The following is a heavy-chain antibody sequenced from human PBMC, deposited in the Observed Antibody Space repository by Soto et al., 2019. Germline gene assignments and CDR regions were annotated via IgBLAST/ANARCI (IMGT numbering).Heavy chain of an antibody. V-gene: IGHV1-18*01. CDR1: GYTFTSYG. Sequence: ASVKVSCKASGYTFTSYGISWVRQAPGQGLEWMGWISAYNGNTNYAQKLQGRVTMTTDTSTSTAYMELRSLRSDDTAVYYCARDRYYYGSGSYYKPFDYWGQGTLVTVS. J-gene: IGHJ4*02. D-gene: IGHD3-10*01. CDR3: ARDRYYYGSGSYYKPFDY. CDR2: ISAYNGNT.